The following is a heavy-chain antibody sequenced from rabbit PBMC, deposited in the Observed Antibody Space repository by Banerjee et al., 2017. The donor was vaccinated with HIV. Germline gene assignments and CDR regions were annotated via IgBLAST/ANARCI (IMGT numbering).Heavy chain of an antibody. CDR2: IYAGWGGST. V-gene: IGHV1S45*01. Sequence: QEQLVESGGGLVTLGGSLKLSCKASGIDFSSYAINWVRQAPGKGLEWIGCIYAGWGGSTYYASWAKGRFTISKTSSTTVTLQMTSLTAADTATYFCARERALYSYAHVTYYYGMDLWAQGPSSPS. CDR1: GIDFSSYA. CDR3: ARERALYSYAHVTYYYGMDL. J-gene: IGHJ6*01. D-gene: IGHD6-1*01.